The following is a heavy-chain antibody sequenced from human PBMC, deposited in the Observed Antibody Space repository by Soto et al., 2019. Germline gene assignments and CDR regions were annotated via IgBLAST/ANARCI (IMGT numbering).Heavy chain of an antibody. J-gene: IGHJ4*02. CDR1: GFTFSSYW. D-gene: IGHD2-15*01. CDR2: LSGDGTDT. V-gene: IGHV3-74*01. Sequence: EVQLVESGGGLVQPGGSLRLSCVTSGFTFSSYWMHWVRQDPGKGLVWVACLSGDGTDTRYADSVKGRFSISRDNAKDTLYLQMNSLKDEAPAVYFCGRDPMDSTPIDLWGQGALVTVSS. CDR3: GRDPMDSTPIDL.